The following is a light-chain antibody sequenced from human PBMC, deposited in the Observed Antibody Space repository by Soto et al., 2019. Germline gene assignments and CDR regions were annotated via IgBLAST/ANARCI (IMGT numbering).Light chain of an antibody. CDR2: DAS. Sequence: EIVLTQSPGTLSLSPGERATLSCRASHNIDSNCLAWYQQKVGQAPRLLIYDASSRATGIPGRFSGGGSGTDFTLTITRLEAEDFAVYYCQQCGSSARTFGQGTKLEIK. CDR1: HNIDSNC. J-gene: IGKJ2*01. CDR3: QQCGSSART. V-gene: IGKV3-20*01.